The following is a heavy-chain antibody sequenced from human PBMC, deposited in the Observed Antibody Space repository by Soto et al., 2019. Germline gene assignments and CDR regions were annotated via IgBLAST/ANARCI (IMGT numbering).Heavy chain of an antibody. CDR2: IDGSGGGT. D-gene: IGHD3-10*01. V-gene: IGHV3-23*01. J-gene: IGHJ4*02. CDR1: LFPFSSTG. Sequence: PWGSLRLSCAASLFPFSSTGRSWVRQAPGKGMEEVLKIDGSGGGTYYADFVTGQFPIARDNPKVIVSLQTTTPRVDETAKYYCVKNSAPVSPRGQRPMV. CDR3: VKNSAPVSP.